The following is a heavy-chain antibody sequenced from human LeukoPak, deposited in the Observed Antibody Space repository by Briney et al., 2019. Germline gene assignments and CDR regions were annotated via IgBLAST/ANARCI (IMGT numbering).Heavy chain of an antibody. J-gene: IGHJ4*02. Sequence: SETLSLTWTVSGGSISSYYWSWIRQPPGKGLEWIGYIYYSGSTNYNPSLKSRVTISVDTSKNQFSLKLSSVTAADTAVYYCARVYRGVAPFYWGQGTLVTVSS. D-gene: IGHD3-3*01. CDR3: ARVYRGVAPFY. V-gene: IGHV4-59*01. CDR1: GGSISSYY. CDR2: IYYSGST.